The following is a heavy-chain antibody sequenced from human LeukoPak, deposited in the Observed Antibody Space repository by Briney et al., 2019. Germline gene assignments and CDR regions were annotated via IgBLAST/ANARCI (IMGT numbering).Heavy chain of an antibody. D-gene: IGHD3-22*01. V-gene: IGHV4-59*01. CDR2: IYYSGST. CDR3: ARWYGISSGYSGFHYYGMDV. J-gene: IGHJ6*02. Sequence: PSETLSLTCTVSGDSIRSYYWSWIRQPPGKGLEWIGYIYYSGSTSYNPSLKSRVSISVDTSENQFSLKLSSATAADTAVYYCARWYGISSGYSGFHYYGMDVWGQGTTATVSS. CDR1: GDSIRSYY.